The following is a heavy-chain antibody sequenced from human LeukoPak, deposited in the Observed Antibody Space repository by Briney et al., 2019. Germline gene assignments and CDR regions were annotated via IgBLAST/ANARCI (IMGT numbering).Heavy chain of an antibody. D-gene: IGHD2-15*01. CDR3: ARGGSSVVVVAATGHYFDY. CDR1: GFTFSSYW. J-gene: IGHJ4*02. V-gene: IGHV3-21*01. CDR2: ISSSSSYI. Sequence: NPGGSLRLSCAASGFTFSSYWMSWVRQAPGKGLEWVSSISSSSSYIYYADSVKGRFTISRDNAKNSLYLQMNSLRAEDTAVYYCARGGSSVVVVAATGHYFDYWGQGILVTVSS.